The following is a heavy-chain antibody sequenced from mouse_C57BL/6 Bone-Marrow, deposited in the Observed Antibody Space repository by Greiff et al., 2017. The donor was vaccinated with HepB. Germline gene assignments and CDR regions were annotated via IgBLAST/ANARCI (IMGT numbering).Heavy chain of an antibody. D-gene: IGHD1-1*01. CDR3: TTWFYYGSSYFDY. J-gene: IGHJ2*01. V-gene: IGHV14-4*01. CDR1: GFNIKDDY. CDR2: IDPENGDT. Sequence: EVQLVESGAELVRPGASVKLSCTASGFNIKDDYMHWVKQRPEQGLEWIGWIDPENGDTEYASKFQGKATITADTSSNTAYLQLSSLTSEDTAVYYCTTWFYYGSSYFDYWGQGTTLTVSS.